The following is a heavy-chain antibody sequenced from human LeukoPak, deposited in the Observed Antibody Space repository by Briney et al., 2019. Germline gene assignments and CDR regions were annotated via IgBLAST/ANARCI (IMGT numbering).Heavy chain of an antibody. D-gene: IGHD2-8*01. CDR3: ATDYPTNGVPQSAFDY. J-gene: IGHJ4*02. CDR2: FDPEDGET. Sequence: GASVKVSCKVSGYTPTELSMHWVRQAPGKGLEWMGGFDPEDGETIYAQKFQGRVTMTEDTSTDTAYMELSSLRSEDTAVYYCATDYPTNGVPQSAFDYRGQGTLVTVSS. CDR1: GYTPTELS. V-gene: IGHV1-24*01.